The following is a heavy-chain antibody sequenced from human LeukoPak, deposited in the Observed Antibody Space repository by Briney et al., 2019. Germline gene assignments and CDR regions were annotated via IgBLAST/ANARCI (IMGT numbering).Heavy chain of an antibody. CDR3: ARGVSRFDP. D-gene: IGHD5/OR15-5a*01. V-gene: IGHV4-34*01. Sequence: SETLSLTCAVYGGTFSGYYWSWIRQPPGKGPEWIGEINHSGSTNYNPSLKSRVTISVDTSKNQFSLKLSSVTAADTAVYYCARGVSRFDPWGQGTLVTVSS. J-gene: IGHJ5*02. CDR2: INHSGST. CDR1: GGTFSGYY.